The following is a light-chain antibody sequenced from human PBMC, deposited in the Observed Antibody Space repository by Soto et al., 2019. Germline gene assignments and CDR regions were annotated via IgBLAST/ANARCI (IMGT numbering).Light chain of an antibody. CDR1: QSVSSSY. Sequence: ENVLTQSPGTLSLSPGERATLSCRASQSVSSSYLAWYQQKPGQPPSLLIFDASNRATGIPDRFSGSGSGTDVTLTISSLEPEDFAVYYCQQYGSSPPSWTFGQGTKVEIK. CDR3: QQYGSSPPSWT. CDR2: DAS. J-gene: IGKJ1*01. V-gene: IGKV3-20*01.